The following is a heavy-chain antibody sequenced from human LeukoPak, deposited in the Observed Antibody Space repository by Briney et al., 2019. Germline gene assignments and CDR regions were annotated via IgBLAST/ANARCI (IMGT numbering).Heavy chain of an antibody. CDR2: INGDGRIT. CDR3: ARVHVGTDMVDLDY. D-gene: IGHD5-18*01. Sequence: GGSLRLSCAASGFTLSSYWMHWVREVPGRGLVWVSRINGDGRITTYADSVKGRFTISRDTAKNTLYLQVNSLRAEDTAVYYCARVHVGTDMVDLDYWGQGTLVTVSS. CDR1: GFTLSSYW. V-gene: IGHV3-74*01. J-gene: IGHJ4*02.